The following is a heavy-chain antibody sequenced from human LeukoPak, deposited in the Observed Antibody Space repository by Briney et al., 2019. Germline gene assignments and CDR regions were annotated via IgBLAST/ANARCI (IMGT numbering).Heavy chain of an antibody. D-gene: IGHD3-16*02. V-gene: IGHV3-7*05. CDR1: GFTFSSYW. Sequence: PGGSLRLSCAASGFTFSSYWMSWVRQAPGKGLEWVANIKQDGSEKYYVDSVKGRFTISRDNAKNSLYRQMNSLRAEDTAVYYCARVRFVSSKAYFDYWGQGTLVTVSS. CDR2: IKQDGSEK. CDR3: ARVRFVSSKAYFDY. J-gene: IGHJ4*02.